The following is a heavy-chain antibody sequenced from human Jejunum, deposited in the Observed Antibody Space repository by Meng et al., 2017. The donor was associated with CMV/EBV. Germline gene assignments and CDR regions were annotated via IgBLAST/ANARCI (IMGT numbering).Heavy chain of an antibody. CDR2: ISGSSTYI. Sequence: SGFTLTSYPINWVRQAPGKGLEWLSYISGSSTYIYHADSVKGRFTISRDNAKNSVYLQMNSLRAEDTAVYYCARAIDYGDPNWFDPWGQGTLVTVSS. D-gene: IGHD4-17*01. CDR3: ARAIDYGDPNWFDP. J-gene: IGHJ5*02. CDR1: GFTLTSYP. V-gene: IGHV3-21*01.